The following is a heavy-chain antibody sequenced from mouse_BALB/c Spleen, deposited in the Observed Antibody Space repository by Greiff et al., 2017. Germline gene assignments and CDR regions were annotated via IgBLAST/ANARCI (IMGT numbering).Heavy chain of an antibody. CDR2: IDPANGNT. Sequence: EVQLQQSGAELVKPGASVKLSCTASGFNIKDSYMHWVKQRPEQGLEWIGRIDPANGNTKYDPKFQGKATITADTSSNTAYLQLSSLTSEDTAVYYCASGNYVDYWGQGTTLTVSS. D-gene: IGHD1-1*02. CDR1: GFNIKDSY. V-gene: IGHV14-3*02. J-gene: IGHJ2*01. CDR3: ASGNYVDY.